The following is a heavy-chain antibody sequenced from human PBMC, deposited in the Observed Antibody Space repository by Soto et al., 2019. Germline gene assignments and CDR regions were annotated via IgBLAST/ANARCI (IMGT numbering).Heavy chain of an antibody. V-gene: IGHV4-59*08. J-gene: IGHJ4*02. CDR3: AGAREDYFDY. CDR1: RGSISTYY. Sequence: PSETLSLTCTVSRGSISTYYWSWIRQPPGKGLECIGYIYYNGNTNYNPSLKSRVTISVDTSKNQFTLNLNSVTAADTAVYYCAGAREDYFDYWGQGTLVTVSS. CDR2: IYYNGNT.